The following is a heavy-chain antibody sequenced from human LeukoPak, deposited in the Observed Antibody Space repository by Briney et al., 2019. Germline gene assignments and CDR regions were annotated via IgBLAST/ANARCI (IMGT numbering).Heavy chain of an antibody. CDR3: AKDEDYDSSGSSVD. Sequence: GSLRLSCAASGFTFSSYGMHWVRQAPGKGLEWVAFIRYDGSNKYYADSVKGRFTISRDNSKSTLYLQMNSLRAGDTAVCYCAKDEDYDSSGSSVDWGRGTLVTVSS. V-gene: IGHV3-30*02. CDR1: GFTFSSYG. CDR2: IRYDGSNK. D-gene: IGHD3-22*01. J-gene: IGHJ4*02.